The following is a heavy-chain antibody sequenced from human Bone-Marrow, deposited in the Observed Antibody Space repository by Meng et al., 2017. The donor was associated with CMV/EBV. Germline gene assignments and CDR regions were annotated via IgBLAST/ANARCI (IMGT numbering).Heavy chain of an antibody. D-gene: IGHD3-22*01. CDR1: GFTFSSYW. V-gene: IGHV3-7*01. CDR2: IKQDGSEK. J-gene: IGHJ4*02. CDR3: ARGQGGSSGYYPYYFDY. Sequence: GESLKISCAASGFTFSSYWMSWVRQAPGKGLEWLANIKQDGSEKYYVDSVKGRFTISRDNAKNSLYLQMNSLRAEDTAVYYCARGQGGSSGYYPYYFDYWGQGTLVTVSS.